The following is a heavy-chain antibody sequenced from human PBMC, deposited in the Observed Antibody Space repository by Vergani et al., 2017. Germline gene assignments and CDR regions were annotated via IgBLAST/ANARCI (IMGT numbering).Heavy chain of an antibody. Sequence: QGQLAQSGAEVKKPGSSVKVSCKASGGTFSSNSISWVRQAPGQGLEWMGRIIPIFGTTSYAQKFQDRVTITRDRSMSTAYMELSSLRSEDTAMYYCALAESSTSCINSVCITPETGSWFDPWGQGTLVTVSS. V-gene: IGHV1-69*05. CDR2: IIPIFGTT. CDR3: ALAESSTSCINSVCITPETGSWFDP. CDR1: GGTFSSNS. D-gene: IGHD2-2*01. J-gene: IGHJ5*02.